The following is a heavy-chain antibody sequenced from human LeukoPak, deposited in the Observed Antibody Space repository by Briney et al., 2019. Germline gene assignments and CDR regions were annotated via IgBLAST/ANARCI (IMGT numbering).Heavy chain of an antibody. CDR1: GFTFSSYA. J-gene: IGHJ4*02. V-gene: IGHV3-30-3*01. CDR3: ASPRVGYSYGYSFDY. D-gene: IGHD5-18*01. Sequence: PGGSLRLSCAASGFTFSSYAMHWVRQAPGKGLEWVAVISYDGSNKYYADSVKGRFTISRDNSKNTLYLQMNSLRAEDTAVYYCASPRVGYSYGYSFDYWGQGTLVTVSS. CDR2: ISYDGSNK.